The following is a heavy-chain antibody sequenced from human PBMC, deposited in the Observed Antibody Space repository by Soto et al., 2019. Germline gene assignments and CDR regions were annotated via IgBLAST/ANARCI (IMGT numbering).Heavy chain of an antibody. D-gene: IGHD2-15*01. CDR3: ARDRVGLGYCSGGSCYDLATY. Sequence: ASVKVSCKASGYTFTSYGISWVRQAPGQGLEWMGWISAYNGNTNYAQKLQGRVTMTTDTSTSTAYMELRGLRSDDTAVYYCARDRVGLGYCSGGSCYDLATYWGQGTLVTVSS. V-gene: IGHV1-18*01. J-gene: IGHJ4*02. CDR1: GYTFTSYG. CDR2: ISAYNGNT.